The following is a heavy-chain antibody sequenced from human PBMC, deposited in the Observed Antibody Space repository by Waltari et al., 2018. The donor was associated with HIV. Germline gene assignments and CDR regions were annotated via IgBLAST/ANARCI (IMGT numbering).Heavy chain of an antibody. D-gene: IGHD6-13*01. J-gene: IGHJ4*02. Sequence: QAHLQQWGAGRLNSSETLSLTCAVSIGALSSHYWSWLRQSPGQGLQWIGEIFHNGRTNYNSSLEGRVTISIDTSKNQFSLRLKSVTAADTSVYYCARGPKGDGSSDYYFDYWGQGTLVTVS. V-gene: IGHV4-34*01. CDR2: IFHNGRT. CDR1: IGALSSHY. CDR3: ARGPKGDGSSDYYFDY.